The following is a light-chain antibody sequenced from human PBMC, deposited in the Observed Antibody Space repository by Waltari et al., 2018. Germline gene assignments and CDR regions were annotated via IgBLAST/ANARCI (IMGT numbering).Light chain of an antibody. CDR1: QSISRY. CDR2: GAP. J-gene: IGKJ1*01. V-gene: IGKV3-20*01. Sequence: EVVLTQSPGTLSLSPGERATLFCRASQSISRYLVWYQQRPGQAPRLLIYGAPIRAAGIPDRFSGSGSGTDFTLSISRLEPEDFAVYYCQNHERLPATFGQGTRVEIK. CDR3: QNHERLPAT.